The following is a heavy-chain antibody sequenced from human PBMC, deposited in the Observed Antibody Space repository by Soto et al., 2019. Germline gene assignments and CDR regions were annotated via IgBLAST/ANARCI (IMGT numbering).Heavy chain of an antibody. CDR2: IIPIFGTA. Sequence: SVKVSCKASGGTFSSYAISWVRQAPGQALEWMGGIIPIFGTANYAQKFQGRVTITADESTSTAYMELSSLRSEDTAVYYCARQPSPYSGNSGGSGGAFDIWGQGTMVTVSS. CDR1: GGTFSSYA. V-gene: IGHV1-69*13. CDR3: ARQPSPYSGNSGGSGGAFDI. D-gene: IGHD3-10*01. J-gene: IGHJ3*02.